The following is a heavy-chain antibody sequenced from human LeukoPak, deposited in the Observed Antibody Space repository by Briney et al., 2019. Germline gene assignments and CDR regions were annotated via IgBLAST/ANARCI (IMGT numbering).Heavy chain of an antibody. J-gene: IGHJ3*02. V-gene: IGHV3-30*04. D-gene: IGHD5-12*01. Sequence: AGGSLRLSCAASGFIFTSFAIHWVRQAPGKGLEWVAVISFDGTDKYYADSVKGRFTISRDNSKNTLHLQMNSLRAEDTAVYYCARDLGVDSGYDSAFDIWGQGTMVTVSS. CDR2: ISFDGTDK. CDR3: ARDLGVDSGYDSAFDI. CDR1: GFIFTSFA.